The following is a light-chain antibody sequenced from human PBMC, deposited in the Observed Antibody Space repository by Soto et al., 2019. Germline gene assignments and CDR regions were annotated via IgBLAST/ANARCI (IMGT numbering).Light chain of an antibody. J-gene: IGLJ1*01. CDR3: CSYAGSFTYV. CDR1: MRDVGAYNL. Sequence: QSALTQPASVSGSAGQSITISCSGTMRDVGAYNLVSWYQQHPGTAPKLMIFEGNKRPSGLSNRFSGSKSGNTASLTISGLQAEDEADYYCCSYAGSFTYVFGTGTKLTVL. V-gene: IGLV2-23*01. CDR2: EGN.